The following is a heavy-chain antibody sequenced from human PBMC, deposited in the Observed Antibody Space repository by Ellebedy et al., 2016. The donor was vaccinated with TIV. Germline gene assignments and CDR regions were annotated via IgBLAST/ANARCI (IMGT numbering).Heavy chain of an antibody. D-gene: IGHD6-19*01. J-gene: IGHJ4*02. CDR2: IYSGGST. V-gene: IGHV3-53*01. CDR1: GCTVSSTY. CDR3: AKELKEGSSDY. Sequence: GESLKISCAASGCTVSSTYMSWVRQAPGKGLEWVSAIYSGGSTYYADSVKGRFTISRDNSKNTLFLQMNSLRVEDTAVYYCAKELKEGSSDYWGQGTLVTVSS.